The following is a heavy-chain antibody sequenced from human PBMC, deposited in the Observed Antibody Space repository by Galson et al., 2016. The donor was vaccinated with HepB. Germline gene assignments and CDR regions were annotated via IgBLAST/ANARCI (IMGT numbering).Heavy chain of an antibody. CDR3: ARSGSFSTGTLDS. D-gene: IGHD1-26*01. CDR2: TEYRAKWNH. Sequence: SETLSLTCDVSGDSVSSISSGWHWVRQSPSRGLEWLGRTEYRAKWNHHYATSLESRITINADTSKNQFSLHLDSVTPEDTAVYFCARSGSFSTGTLDSWGRGTQVTVSS. V-gene: IGHV6-1*01. J-gene: IGHJ4*02. CDR1: GDSVSSISSG.